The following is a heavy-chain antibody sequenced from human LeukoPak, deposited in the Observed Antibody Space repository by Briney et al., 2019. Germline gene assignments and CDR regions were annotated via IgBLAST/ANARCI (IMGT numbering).Heavy chain of an antibody. D-gene: IGHD6-19*01. CDR2: INPSAGTT. J-gene: IGHJ6*02. CDR1: GYTFTSYY. Sequence: GESLKISCKGSGYTFTSYYIHWLRQAPGQGLEWMGLINPSAGTTTYAQKFQGRVTVTRDTSTSTVYMDLSSLKSEDTALYYCARGKSSVWPVGLCMDVWGQGTTVTVPS. V-gene: IGHV1-46*01. CDR3: ARGKSSVWPVGLCMDV.